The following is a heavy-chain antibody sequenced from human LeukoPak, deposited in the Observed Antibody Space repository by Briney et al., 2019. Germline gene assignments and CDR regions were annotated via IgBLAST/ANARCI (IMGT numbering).Heavy chain of an antibody. CDR1: GFTFSSYS. V-gene: IGHV3-48*01. Sequence: GGTLRLSCEASGFTFSSYSMSWVRQAPGKGLEWVSYISNSGSTIYYADSVKGRFTISRDIAKSSLYLQMNSLRAEDTAVYYCARKTSGSYGYFDYWGQGTLVTVSS. CDR2: ISNSGSTI. CDR3: ARKTSGSYGYFDY. J-gene: IGHJ4*02. D-gene: IGHD1-26*01.